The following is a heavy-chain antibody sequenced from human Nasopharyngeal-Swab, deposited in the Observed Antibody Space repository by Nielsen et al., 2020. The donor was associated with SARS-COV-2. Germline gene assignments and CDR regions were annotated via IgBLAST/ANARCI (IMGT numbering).Heavy chain of an antibody. J-gene: IGHJ6*03. CDR3: ARVSQYYYMDV. CDR2: IYYSGST. Sequence: WIRQPPGKGLEWIGYIYYSGSTYYNPSLKSRVTISVDTSKNQFSLKLSSVTAADTAVYHCARVSQYYYMDVWGKGTTVTVSS. V-gene: IGHV4-31*02.